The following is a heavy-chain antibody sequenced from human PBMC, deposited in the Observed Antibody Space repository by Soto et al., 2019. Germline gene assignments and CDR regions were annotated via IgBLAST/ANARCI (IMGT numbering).Heavy chain of an antibody. J-gene: IGHJ3*02. Sequence: QVQLVQSGAEVKKPGASVKVSCKASGYTFTSYGISWVRQAPGQGLEWMGWISAYNGNTSYAQKLQGRVTMTTDTSASTAYMELRSLRSDDTAVYYCARDRPLLRFLEWLASDAFDIWGQGTMVTVSS. CDR2: ISAYNGNT. D-gene: IGHD3-3*01. V-gene: IGHV1-18*04. CDR1: GYTFTSYG. CDR3: ARDRPLLRFLEWLASDAFDI.